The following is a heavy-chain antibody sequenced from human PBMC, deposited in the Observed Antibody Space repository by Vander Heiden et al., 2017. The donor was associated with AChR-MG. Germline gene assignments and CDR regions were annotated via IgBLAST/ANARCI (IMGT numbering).Heavy chain of an antibody. J-gene: IGHJ3*02. V-gene: IGHV3-30*18. CDR1: GVTVSSYG. Sequence: QVQLVESGGGVVQPGRSLRLSCEASGVTVSSYGMPWVRQAPGKGLEWVAVISHDASNKYYADSVKGRFTISRDNSKNTLYLQMNSLRAEDTAVYYCAKRALYAFDIWGQGTVVTVSS. CDR2: ISHDASNK. CDR3: AKRALYAFDI.